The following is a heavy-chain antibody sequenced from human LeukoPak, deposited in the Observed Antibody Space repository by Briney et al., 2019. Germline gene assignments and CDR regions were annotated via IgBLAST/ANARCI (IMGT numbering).Heavy chain of an antibody. CDR2: IYYSGST. CDR3: ARDPDSGSYYGPDFDY. V-gene: IGHV4-59*12. D-gene: IGHD1-26*01. CDR1: GGSISSFY. J-gene: IGHJ4*02. Sequence: SETLSLTCTVSGGSISSFYWSWIRQAPGKGLEWIGHIYYSGSTNYNPSLKSRVTISVDTSKNQFSLKLSSVTAADTAVYYCARDPDSGSYYGPDFDYWGQGTLVTVSS.